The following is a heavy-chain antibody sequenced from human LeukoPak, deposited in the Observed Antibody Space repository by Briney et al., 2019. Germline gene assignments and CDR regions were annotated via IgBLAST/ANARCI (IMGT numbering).Heavy chain of an antibody. CDR3: ARIHRGYSYGWAIDY. V-gene: IGHV4-39*07. D-gene: IGHD5-18*01. CDR1: GGSIRSSSYY. Sequence: SETLSLTCTVSGGSIRSSSYYWGWIRQPPGRGLEWIGSIYYSGSTYYNPSLKSRVTMSVDTSKNEFSLKLSSVTAADTAVYYCARIHRGYSYGWAIDYWGQGTLVTVSS. J-gene: IGHJ4*02. CDR2: IYYSGST.